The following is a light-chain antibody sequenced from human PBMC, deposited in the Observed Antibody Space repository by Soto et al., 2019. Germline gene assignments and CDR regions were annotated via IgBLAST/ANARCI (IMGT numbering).Light chain of an antibody. CDR3: NSYTTSGTVV. CDR2: DVT. J-gene: IGLJ3*02. Sequence: QSVLTQPASVSGWPGQSITISCTGGRSDVGGHNYVSWYQQSPGKAPKLLIYDVTTRPSGVSNRFSGSKSGNTASLTISGRQAEDEADYYCNSYTTSGTVVFGGGTKVSVL. V-gene: IGLV2-14*03. CDR1: RSDVGGHNY.